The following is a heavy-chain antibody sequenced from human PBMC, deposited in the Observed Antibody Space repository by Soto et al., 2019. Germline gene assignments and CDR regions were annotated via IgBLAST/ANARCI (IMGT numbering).Heavy chain of an antibody. CDR2: INPSGGST. CDR3: ARDNPAHTAGLLRGPMDV. J-gene: IGHJ6*02. CDR1: GYTFTSYY. V-gene: IGHV1-46*01. D-gene: IGHD3-22*01. Sequence: QVQLVQSGAEVKKPGASVKVSCKASGYTFTSYYMHWVRQAPGQGLEWMGIINPSGGSTSYAQKLQSRLTMTRDTSTRTVYMELTSLRSEDTAVYYCARDNPAHTAGLLRGPMDVWGQGTTVPVSS.